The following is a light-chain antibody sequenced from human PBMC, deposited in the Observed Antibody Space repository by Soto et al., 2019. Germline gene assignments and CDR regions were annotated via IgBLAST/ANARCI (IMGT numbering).Light chain of an antibody. CDR3: QQSYGTPIT. V-gene: IGKV1-27*01. CDR1: QGISNY. J-gene: IGKJ5*01. Sequence: DIQMTQSPSSLSASIGDRVTITCRASQGISNYLAWYQQKPGEVPNLLIYAASTLQSGVPSRFSGSGSGTVFTLTITSLQPEDFATYYCQQSYGTPITFGQGTRLEVK. CDR2: AAS.